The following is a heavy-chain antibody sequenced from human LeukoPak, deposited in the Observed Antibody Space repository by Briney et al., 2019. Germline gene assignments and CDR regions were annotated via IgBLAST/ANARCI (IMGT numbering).Heavy chain of an antibody. CDR3: VPGYCSSTSCPDH. CDR2: ISNDGSNK. D-gene: IGHD2-2*01. Sequence: QPGGSLRLSCAASGFTFSSYGMHWVRQAPGKGLEWVAIISNDGSNKYYADSVTGRFTISRDSSKNTLYLQMNSLRAEDTAVYYCVPGYCSSTSCPDHWGQGTLVTVSS. CDR1: GFTFSSYG. J-gene: IGHJ4*02. V-gene: IGHV3-30*03.